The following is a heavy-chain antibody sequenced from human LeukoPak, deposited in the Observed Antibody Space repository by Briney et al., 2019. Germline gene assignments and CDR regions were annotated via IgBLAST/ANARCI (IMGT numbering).Heavy chain of an antibody. V-gene: IGHV4-59*08. CDR2: AHYGGST. CDR3: ARSTDSLAQLWFGFDY. D-gene: IGHD5-18*01. Sequence: SETLSLTCTVSGGSISGYYWNWIRQPPGKGLEWIGYAHYGGSTNYNPSLKSRITISVDTSKNQFSLKVNSVTAADTAVYYCARSTDSLAQLWFGFDYWGQGTLATVSS. CDR1: GGSISGYY. J-gene: IGHJ4*02.